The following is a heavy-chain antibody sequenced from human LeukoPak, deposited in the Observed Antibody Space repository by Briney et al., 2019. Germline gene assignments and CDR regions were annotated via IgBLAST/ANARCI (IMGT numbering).Heavy chain of an antibody. Sequence: SQTLSLTCTVSGGSISTVDFYWSWVRQPPGKGLEYIGYIYYSGTTYYTPSLKSRVTISVDTSKNQFSLKLSSVTAADTAVYYCAREPQTGEAAFDIWGQGTMVTVSS. CDR1: GGSISTVDFY. V-gene: IGHV4-30-4*01. CDR3: AREPQTGEAAFDI. D-gene: IGHD7-27*01. J-gene: IGHJ3*02. CDR2: IYYSGTT.